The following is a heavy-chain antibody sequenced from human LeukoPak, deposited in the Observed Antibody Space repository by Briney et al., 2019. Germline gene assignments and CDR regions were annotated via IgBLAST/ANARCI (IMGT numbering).Heavy chain of an antibody. V-gene: IGHV1-2*02. CDR2: INPNSGGT. J-gene: IGHJ4*02. Sequence: ASVKVSCKASGYTFTGYYMHWVRQAPGQGLEWMGWINPNSGGTNYAQKFQGRVTMTRDTSTSTVYMELSSLRSEDTAVYYCARAPAYRDGYNTWDYWGQGTLVTVSS. D-gene: IGHD5-24*01. CDR1: GYTFTGYY. CDR3: ARAPAYRDGYNTWDY.